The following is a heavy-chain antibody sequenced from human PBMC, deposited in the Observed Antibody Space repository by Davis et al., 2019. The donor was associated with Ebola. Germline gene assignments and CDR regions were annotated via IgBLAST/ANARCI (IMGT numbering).Heavy chain of an antibody. V-gene: IGHV3-23*01. J-gene: IGHJ6*02. CDR2: ISGSGGST. CDR1: GFTFGDYA. CDR3: ATRDYGDSPGGYYYYGMDV. D-gene: IGHD4-17*01. Sequence: GESLKISCTASGFTFGDYAMSWVRQAPGKGLEWVSAISGSGGSTYYADSVKGRFTISRDNSKKTLYLQMNSLRAEDTAVYYCATRDYGDSPGGYYYYGMDVWGQGTTVTVSS.